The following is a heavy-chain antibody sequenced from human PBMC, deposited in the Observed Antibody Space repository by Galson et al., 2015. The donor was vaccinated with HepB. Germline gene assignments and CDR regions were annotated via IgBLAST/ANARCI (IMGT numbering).Heavy chain of an antibody. J-gene: IGHJ4*02. CDR2: ISFDGSNK. Sequence: SLRLSCAASGLTFNSYGMHWVRQAPGKGLEWVAVISFDGSNKYYADSVKGRFTISRDNSKNTLYLQMNSLRAEDTAVYYCAKGLHDYYDSSGFYVYPHRPAYYFDCWGQGTLVTVSS. CDR3: AKGLHDYYDSSGFYVYPHRPAYYFDC. D-gene: IGHD3-22*01. V-gene: IGHV3-30*18. CDR1: GLTFNSYG.